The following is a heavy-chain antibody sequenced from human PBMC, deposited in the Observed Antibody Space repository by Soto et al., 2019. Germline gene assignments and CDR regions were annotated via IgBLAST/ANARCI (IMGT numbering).Heavy chain of an antibody. J-gene: IGHJ3*02. CDR1: GFTFSSYA. D-gene: IGHD2-15*01. CDR3: AKARSDIVVVVAAIGAFDI. CDR2: ISGSGGST. Sequence: GGSLRLSCAASGFTFSSYAMSWVRQAPGKGLEWVSVISGSGGSTYYADSVKGRFTISRDNSKNTLYLQMNSLRAEDTAVYYCAKARSDIVVVVAAIGAFDIWGQGTMVTVS. V-gene: IGHV3-23*01.